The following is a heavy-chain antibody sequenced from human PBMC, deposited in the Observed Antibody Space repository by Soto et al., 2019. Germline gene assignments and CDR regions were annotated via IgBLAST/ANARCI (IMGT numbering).Heavy chain of an antibody. Sequence: EVQLVESGGGLVKPGGSLRLSCAASGFTFSSYSMNWVRQAPGKGLEWVSSISSSSSYIYYADSVKGRFTISRDNAKNSLYLQMNSLRAEDTAVYYCARECPIVTTYYYYYYMYVWGKGTKVTVAS. V-gene: IGHV3-21*01. CDR1: GFTFSSYS. CDR3: ARECPIVTTYYYYYYMYV. D-gene: IGHD4-4*01. J-gene: IGHJ6*03. CDR2: ISSSSSYI.